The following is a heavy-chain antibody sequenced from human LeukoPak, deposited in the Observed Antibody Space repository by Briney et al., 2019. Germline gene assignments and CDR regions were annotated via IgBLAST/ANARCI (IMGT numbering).Heavy chain of an antibody. CDR2: INHSGST. J-gene: IGHJ5*02. D-gene: IGHD2-2*01. Sequence: SSETLSLTCAVYGGSFSGYYWSWIRQPPGKGLEWIGEINHSGSTNYNPSLKSRVTISVDTSKNQFSLKLSSVTAADTAVYYCARVGNPGVPAAPTNWFDPWGQGTLVTVSS. V-gene: IGHV4-34*01. CDR1: GGSFSGYY. CDR3: ARVGNPGVPAAPTNWFDP.